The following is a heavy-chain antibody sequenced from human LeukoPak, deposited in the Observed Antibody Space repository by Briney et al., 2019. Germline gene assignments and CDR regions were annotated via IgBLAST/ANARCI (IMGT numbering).Heavy chain of an antibody. CDR1: GFTFSSYA. D-gene: IGHD6-19*01. J-gene: IGHJ4*02. CDR3: ARVRVAVAGAYYFDY. V-gene: IGHV3-30*04. CDR2: ISYDGSNK. Sequence: PGGSLRLSCAASGFTFSSYAMHWVRQAPGKGLEWVAVISYDGSNKYYADSVKGRFTISRDNSKNTLYLQMNSLRAEGTAVYYCARVRVAVAGAYYFDYWGQGTLVTVSS.